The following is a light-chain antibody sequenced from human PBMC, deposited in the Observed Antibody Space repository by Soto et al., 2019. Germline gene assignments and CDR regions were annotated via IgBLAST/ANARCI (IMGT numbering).Light chain of an antibody. V-gene: IGKV2D-29*02. Sequence: DVVMTQTPLSLSVAPGQLASISCQSSQSLLHITGETFLFWYLQKPGQSQQLLIYEVSTRVSGVPDRFSGSGSGTDFTLEISRVETDEVGIYYCMQSTQLPPTFGQGTRLEIK. CDR1: QSLLHITGETF. CDR2: EVS. CDR3: MQSTQLPPT. J-gene: IGKJ5*01.